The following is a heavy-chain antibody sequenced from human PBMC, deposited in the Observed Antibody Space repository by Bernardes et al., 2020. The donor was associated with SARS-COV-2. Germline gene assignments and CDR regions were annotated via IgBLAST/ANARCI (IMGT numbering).Heavy chain of an antibody. CDR3: TRDHGLFRRDHDVFDF. Sequence: SLRLSCAASGFTFRSYSMNWVRQAPGKGLEWVSSISPTSFSVYYADSVKGRFTVSRANADNSLYLQMKSLRAEDTAVYYCTRDHGLFRRDHDVFDFWGQGTMVTVSS. CDR2: ISPTSFSV. J-gene: IGHJ3*01. V-gene: IGHV3-21*01. CDR1: GFTFRSYS. D-gene: IGHD4-17*01.